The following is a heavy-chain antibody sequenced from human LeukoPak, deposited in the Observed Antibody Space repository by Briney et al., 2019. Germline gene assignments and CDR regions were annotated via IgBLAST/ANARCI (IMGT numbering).Heavy chain of an antibody. D-gene: IGHD3-22*01. J-gene: IGHJ6*03. V-gene: IGHV1-18*01. Sequence: ASVKVSCKASGYTFTSYGISWVRQAPGQGLEWMGWISAYNGNTTYAQKLQGRVTMTTDTSTSTAYMQLRSLRSDDTAVYYCARVYYDSSGYYYYYYMDVWGKGTTVTVSS. CDR2: ISAYNGNT. CDR3: ARVYYDSSGYYYYYYMDV. CDR1: GYTFTSYG.